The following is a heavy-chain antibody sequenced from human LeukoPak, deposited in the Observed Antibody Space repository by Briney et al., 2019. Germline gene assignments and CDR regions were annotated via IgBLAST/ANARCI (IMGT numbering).Heavy chain of an antibody. V-gene: IGHV4-34*01. CDR1: GGSFSGYY. J-gene: IGHJ4*02. Sequence: SETLSLTCAVYGGSFSGYYWSWIRQPPGKGLEWIGEINHSGSTNYNPSLKSRVTISVDTSKNQFSLKLSSVTAADTAVYYCARRRPGTTVDYWGQGTLVTVSS. D-gene: IGHD1-1*01. CDR3: ARRRPGTTVDY. CDR2: INHSGST.